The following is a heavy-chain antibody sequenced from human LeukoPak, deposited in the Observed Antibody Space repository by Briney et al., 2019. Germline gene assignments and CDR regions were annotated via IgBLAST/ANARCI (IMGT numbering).Heavy chain of an antibody. Sequence: GGSLRLSCTASGFTFGDYAMSWFRQAPVKGLEWVGFIRSKAYGGTTEYAASVKGRFTISRDDSKSIAYLRMNSLKTEDTAVYYCTRERLVDTAEKEFDYWDQGTLVTVSS. D-gene: IGHD5-18*01. CDR1: GFTFGDYA. V-gene: IGHV3-49*03. J-gene: IGHJ4*02. CDR3: TRERLVDTAEKEFDY. CDR2: IRSKAYGGTT.